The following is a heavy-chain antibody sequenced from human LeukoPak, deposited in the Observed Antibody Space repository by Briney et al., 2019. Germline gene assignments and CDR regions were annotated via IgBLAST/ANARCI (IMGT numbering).Heavy chain of an antibody. D-gene: IGHD1-26*01. CDR1: GFTFSSYA. Sequence: GGSLRLSCAASGFTFSSYAMTCVRQAPGMGLEWVSGISGSGGSTYHADSVKGRFTMSRDNSQNTLYLQMNSLRAEDTAIYYCAKIPRGITTDNAFDIWGQGTLVTVSS. J-gene: IGHJ3*02. V-gene: IGHV3-23*01. CDR3: AKIPRGITTDNAFDI. CDR2: ISGSGGST.